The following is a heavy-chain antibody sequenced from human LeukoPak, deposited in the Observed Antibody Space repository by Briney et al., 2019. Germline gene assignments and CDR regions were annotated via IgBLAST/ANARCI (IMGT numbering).Heavy chain of an antibody. Sequence: KXSETLSLTCNVSGGSISTYYWSWIRQPPGKGLEWIGYIYYSGSTNYDPSLKSRVTISVDTSKSQFSLKLSSVTAADTAVYYCARSPVRIAAPGRGFDYWGQGTLVTVSS. CDR1: GGSISTYY. D-gene: IGHD6-13*01. J-gene: IGHJ4*02. CDR2: IYYSGST. V-gene: IGHV4-59*01. CDR3: ARSPVRIAAPGRGFDY.